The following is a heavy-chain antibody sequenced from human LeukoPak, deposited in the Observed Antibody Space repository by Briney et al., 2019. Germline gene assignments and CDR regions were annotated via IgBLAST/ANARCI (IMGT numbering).Heavy chain of an antibody. CDR3: ARDLSQLGSLETVTIVVVPAGFDY. V-gene: IGHV1-24*01. Sequence: ASVKVSCKVSGYTLTELSMHWVRQAPGKGLEWMGRIDPEDDETLYAGKFQGRVTMTADTARDTAYMELRSLRSDDTAVYYCARDLSQLGSLETVTIVVVPAGFDYWGQGTLVTVSS. CDR2: IDPEDDET. J-gene: IGHJ4*02. CDR1: GYTLTELS. D-gene: IGHD2-2*01.